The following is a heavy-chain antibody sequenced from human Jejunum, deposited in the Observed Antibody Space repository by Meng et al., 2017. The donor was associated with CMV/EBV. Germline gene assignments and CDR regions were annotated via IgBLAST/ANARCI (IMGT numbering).Heavy chain of an antibody. J-gene: IGHJ4*02. CDR3: VRVDTMTTFLLDS. V-gene: IGHV4-39*07. CDR2: ISYTGST. D-gene: IGHD4-11*01. Sequence: SGCSCSSTCYHLGWVRQSPGKGLEWVGSISYTGSTYYNPSLERRLTISVDRSKNQFSLRLTTATAADAAVYYCVRVDTMTTFLLDSWGPGTLVTVSS. CDR1: GCSCSSTCYH.